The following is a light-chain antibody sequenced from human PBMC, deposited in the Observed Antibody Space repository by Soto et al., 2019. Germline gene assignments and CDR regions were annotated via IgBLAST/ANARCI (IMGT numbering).Light chain of an antibody. V-gene: IGKV3-15*01. CDR1: QSISSN. CDR3: QQYNYWPVT. J-gene: IGKJ1*01. CDR2: GAS. Sequence: EIVMTQSPATLSASPAERATLSCRASQSISSNLAWYQQKPGQVPRLLIYGASTRATGIPARFSGSGSGTEFTLTISSLQSEDFAVYYCQQYNYWPVTFGQGTKVDIK.